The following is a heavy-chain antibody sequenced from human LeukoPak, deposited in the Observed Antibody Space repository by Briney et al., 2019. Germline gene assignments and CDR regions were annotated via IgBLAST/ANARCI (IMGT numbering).Heavy chain of an antibody. CDR2: INHSGST. CDR1: GGSFSGYY. V-gene: IGHV4-34*01. J-gene: IGHJ4*02. CDR3: ARGWKYTSGYRVTELGSGYSDY. D-gene: IGHD3-9*01. Sequence: SETLSLTCAVYGGSFSGYYWSWVRQPPGKGLEWIGEINHSGSTNYNPSLKSRVTISVDTSKNQFSLKLSSVTAADTAVYYCARGWKYTSGYRVTELGSGYSDYWGQGTLVTVSS.